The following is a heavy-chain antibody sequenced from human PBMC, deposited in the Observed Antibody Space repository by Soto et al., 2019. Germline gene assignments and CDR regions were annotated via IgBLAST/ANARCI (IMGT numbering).Heavy chain of an antibody. D-gene: IGHD6-6*01. CDR3: AKSSSSSTFDY. CDR1: GFTFSSYA. V-gene: IGHV3-23*01. CDR2: ISGSDDST. Sequence: EVQLLESGGGLVQHGESLRLSCAASGFTFSSYAMSWVRQAPGKGLEWGSVISGSDDSTYYADSVKGRFTISRDNSKNALYLQMNSLRAEDTAVDYCAKSSSSSTFDYWGQGTLVTVSS. J-gene: IGHJ4*02.